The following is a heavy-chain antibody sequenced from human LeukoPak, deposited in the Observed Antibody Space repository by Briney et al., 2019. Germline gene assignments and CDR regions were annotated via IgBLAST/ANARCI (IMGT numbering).Heavy chain of an antibody. J-gene: IGHJ4*02. CDR1: GGSFSGYY. CDR2: INHSGST. V-gene: IGHV4-34*01. CDR3: ARGNGDS. Sequence: SETLSLTCAVYGGSFSGYYWSWIRQPPGKGLERIGEINHSGSTNYNPSLKSRVTISVDTSKNQFSLKLSSVTAADTAVYYCARGNGDSWGQGTLVTVSS. D-gene: IGHD3-10*01.